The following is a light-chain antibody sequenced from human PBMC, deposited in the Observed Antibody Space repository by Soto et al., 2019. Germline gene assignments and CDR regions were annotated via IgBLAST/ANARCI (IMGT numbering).Light chain of an antibody. V-gene: IGLV2-14*01. J-gene: IGLJ2*01. CDR1: SSDVGGFKY. CDR3: SSYTSRRTVL. CDR2: EVT. Sequence: QSALTQPASVSGSPGQSITISCTGTSSDVGGFKYVSWYQQHPGKAPRLMIYEVTNRPSGVSNRFSGSKSGKTASLTISVLQAEHEADYYCSSYTSRRTVLFGGGTKLTV.